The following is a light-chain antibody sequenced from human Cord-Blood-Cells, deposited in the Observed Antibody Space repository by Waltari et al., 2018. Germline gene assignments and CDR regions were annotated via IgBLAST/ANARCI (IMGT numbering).Light chain of an antibody. Sequence: QSALTQPASVSGSPGPSINISCPGTSRDVGGYNLVPWYQQHPGKATKLMIYEVSNRPSGVSNRFSGSKSGNTASLTISGLQAEDEADYYCSSYTSSSTLVFGGGTKLTVL. CDR1: SRDVGGYNL. CDR3: SSYTSSSTLV. CDR2: EVS. V-gene: IGLV2-14*01. J-gene: IGLJ2*01.